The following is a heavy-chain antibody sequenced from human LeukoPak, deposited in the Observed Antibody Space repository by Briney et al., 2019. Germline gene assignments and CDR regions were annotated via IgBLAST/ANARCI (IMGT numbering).Heavy chain of an antibody. CDR1: GYSFISYW. V-gene: IGHV5-51*01. CDR3: ARLGPGNSYYGMDV. D-gene: IGHD3-10*01. CDR2: IYPGDSDT. J-gene: IGHJ6*02. Sequence: GESLKICCKGSGYSFISYWIGWVRQMPGEGLEWRWIIYPGDSDTRYSPSFHGLATISADKSISTAYLQWSSLKASDTAIYYYARLGPGNSYYGMDVWGQGTTVTVSS.